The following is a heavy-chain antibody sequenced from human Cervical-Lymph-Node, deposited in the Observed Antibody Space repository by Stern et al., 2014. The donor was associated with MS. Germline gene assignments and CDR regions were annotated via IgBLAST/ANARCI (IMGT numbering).Heavy chain of an antibody. Sequence: VQLEESGPGLVKPSQTLSLTCTVSGAAINSGSYYWSWIRQPAGKGLEWIGRIFPSGSTNYNPSLKSRVSLSVDTSKNDFSLKVFSVTAADTAVYYCARGFGDPDFDYWGQGVLVTVSS. V-gene: IGHV4-61*02. D-gene: IGHD3-10*01. CDR2: IFPSGST. CDR3: ARGFGDPDFDY. CDR1: GAAINSGSYY. J-gene: IGHJ4*02.